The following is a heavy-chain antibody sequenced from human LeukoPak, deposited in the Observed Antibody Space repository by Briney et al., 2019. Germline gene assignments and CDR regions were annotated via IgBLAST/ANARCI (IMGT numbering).Heavy chain of an antibody. CDR2: INPNSGGT. J-gene: IGHJ6*03. D-gene: IGHD1-26*01. V-gene: IGHV1-2*02. Sequence: GASVKVSCKASGYTITGYYMHWARQAPGQGLEWMGWINPNSGGTNYAQKFQGRVTMTRDTSITTAYMELSGLRFDDTAVYYCARDIVGATTNYYYMDVWGKGTTVTVSS. CDR1: GYTITGYY. CDR3: ARDIVGATTNYYYMDV.